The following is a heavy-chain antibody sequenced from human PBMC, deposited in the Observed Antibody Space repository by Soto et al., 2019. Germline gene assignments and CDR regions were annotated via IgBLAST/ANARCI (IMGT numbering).Heavy chain of an antibody. J-gene: IGHJ3*02. CDR3: AKDLPLGGYYYAPDGFDI. D-gene: IGHD3-22*01. V-gene: IGHV3-23*01. CDR1: GFTFRSYA. Sequence: QPVGSLRLSCVGSGFTFRSYAMSWVRQAPGKGLEWVSAISESGGSTYYADSVKGRFTISRDNSKNTLYLQMNSLRAEDTAVHYCAKDLPLGGYYYAPDGFDIWGQGTMVTVSS. CDR2: ISESGGST.